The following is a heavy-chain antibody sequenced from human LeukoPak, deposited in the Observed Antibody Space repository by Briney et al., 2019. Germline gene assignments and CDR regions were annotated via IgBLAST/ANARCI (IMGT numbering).Heavy chain of an antibody. J-gene: IGHJ6*02. CDR2: IYYSGST. CDR3: ARLSRDGYNSGSMYYYYGMDV. V-gene: IGHV4-59*08. D-gene: IGHD5-24*01. Sequence: PSETLSLTCTVSGGSISSYYWSWIRQPPGKGLEWIGYIYYSGSTNYNPSLKSRVTISVDTSKNQFSLKLRSVTAADTAVYYCARLSRDGYNSGSMYYYYGMDVWGQGTTVTVSS. CDR1: GGSISSYY.